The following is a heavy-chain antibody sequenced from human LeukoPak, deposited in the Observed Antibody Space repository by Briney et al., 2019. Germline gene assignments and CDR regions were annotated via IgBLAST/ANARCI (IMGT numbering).Heavy chain of an antibody. D-gene: IGHD5-18*01. CDR2: IYYSGST. CDR1: GGSISSYY. CDR3: ARGHNYGRLWDY. V-gene: IGHV4-59*01. J-gene: IGHJ4*02. Sequence: SETLSLTCTVSGGSISSYYWSWIRQPPGKGLEWIGYIYYSGSTNYNPSLKSRVTISVDTSKNQFSLKLSSVTAADTAVYYCARGHNYGRLWDYWGQGTLVTVS.